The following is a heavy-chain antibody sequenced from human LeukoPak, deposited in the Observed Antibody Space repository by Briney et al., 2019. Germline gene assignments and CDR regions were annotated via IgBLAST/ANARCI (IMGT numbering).Heavy chain of an antibody. V-gene: IGHV4-59*01. CDR2: IYYSGST. CDR1: GGFISSYY. Sequence: PSETLSLTCTVSGGFISSYYWSWIRQPPGKGLEWIGYIYYSGSTNYNPSLKSRVTISVDTSKNQFSLKLSSVTAADTAVYYCARGRHYYGHFDYWGQGTLVTVSS. CDR3: ARGRHYYGHFDY. D-gene: IGHD3-10*01. J-gene: IGHJ4*02.